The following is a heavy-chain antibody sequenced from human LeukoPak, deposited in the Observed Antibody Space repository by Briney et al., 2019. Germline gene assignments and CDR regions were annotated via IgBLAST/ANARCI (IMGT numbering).Heavy chain of an antibody. Sequence: PGGSLRLSCAASGFTFSSYGMHWVRQAPGKGLEWVAFIRYDGSNKYYADSVKGRFTISRDNSKNTLYLQMNSLRAEDTAVYYCAKTAGYSSSSVPGPDYYYYYYMDVWGKGTTVTVSS. D-gene: IGHD6-13*01. CDR2: IRYDGSNK. CDR1: GFTFSSYG. J-gene: IGHJ6*03. V-gene: IGHV3-30*02. CDR3: AKTAGYSSSSVPGPDYYYYYYMDV.